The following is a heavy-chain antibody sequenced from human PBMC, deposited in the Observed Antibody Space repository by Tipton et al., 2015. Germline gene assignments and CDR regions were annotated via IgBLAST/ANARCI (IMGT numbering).Heavy chain of an antibody. CDR1: GFTFSSYG. CDR3: ATYSSSWSFDY. V-gene: IGHV3-33*01. CDR2: IWYDGSNK. J-gene: IGHJ4*02. D-gene: IGHD6-13*01. Sequence: SLRLPCAASGFTFSSYGMHWVRQAPGKGLEWVAVIWYDGSNKYYADSVKGRFTISRDNSKNTLYLQMNSLRAEDTAVYYCATYSSSWSFDYWGQGTLVTVSS.